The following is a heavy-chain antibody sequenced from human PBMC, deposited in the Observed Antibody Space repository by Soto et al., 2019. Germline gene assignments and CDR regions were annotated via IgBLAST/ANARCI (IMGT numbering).Heavy chain of an antibody. CDR3: ARRDNDYVEKPYYFDY. J-gene: IGHJ4*02. D-gene: IGHD4-17*01. V-gene: IGHV5-51*01. CDR2: IYPGDSDT. CDR1: GYSFTSYW. Sequence: PGESLQISCKGSGYSFTSYWIGWVRQMPGKGLEWMGIIYPGDSDTRYSPSFQGQVTISADKSISTAYLQWSSLKASDTAMYYCARRDNDYVEKPYYFDYWGQGTLVTVSS.